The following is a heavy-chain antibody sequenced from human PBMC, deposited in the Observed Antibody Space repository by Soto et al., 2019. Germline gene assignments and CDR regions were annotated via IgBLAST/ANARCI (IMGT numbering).Heavy chain of an antibody. CDR3: AKEYRGLEYYFDY. CDR2: ISGSGGST. V-gene: IGHV3-23*01. D-gene: IGHD2-2*01. Sequence: PGRSPRLPFAASGFTFSNYAMSWVRQAPGKGLEWVSAISGSGGSTYYADSVKGRFTISRDNSKNTLYLQMNSLRAEDTAVYYCAKEYRGLEYYFDYWGQGTLVTVSS. J-gene: IGHJ4*02. CDR1: GFTFSNYA.